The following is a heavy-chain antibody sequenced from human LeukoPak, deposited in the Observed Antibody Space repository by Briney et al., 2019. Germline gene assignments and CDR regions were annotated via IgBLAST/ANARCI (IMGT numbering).Heavy chain of an antibody. D-gene: IGHD1-14*01. CDR2: IYYSGST. Sequence: SETLSLTCTVSGGSISSYYWSWIRQPTGKGLEWIGYIYYSGSTNYNPSLKSRVTVSVDTSKNQFSLTLNSVTAADTAVYYCASGPGPSNLDYWGQGTLVTVSS. CDR3: ASGPGPSNLDY. J-gene: IGHJ4*02. V-gene: IGHV4-59*01. CDR1: GGSISSYY.